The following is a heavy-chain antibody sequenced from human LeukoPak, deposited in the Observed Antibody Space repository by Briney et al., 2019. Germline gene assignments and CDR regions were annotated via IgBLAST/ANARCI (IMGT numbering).Heavy chain of an antibody. CDR1: GFTFSSYW. D-gene: IGHD1-26*01. CDR2: ISYDGSNK. Sequence: GGSLRLSCAASGFTFSSYWMSWVRQAPGKGLEWVAVISYDGSNKYYADSVKGRFTISRDNSKNTLYLQMNSLRAEDTAVYYCARGLWGSGSYLDYWGQGTLVTVSS. CDR3: ARGLWGSGSYLDY. V-gene: IGHV3-30*03. J-gene: IGHJ4*02.